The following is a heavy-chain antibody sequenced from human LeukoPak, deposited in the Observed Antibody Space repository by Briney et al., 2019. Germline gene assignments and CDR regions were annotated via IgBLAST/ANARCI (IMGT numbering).Heavy chain of an antibody. J-gene: IGHJ4*02. CDR1: GYTFTNYG. CDR3: VRTTTVSFDY. D-gene: IGHD4-17*01. Sequence: ASVKVSCEASGYTFTNYGISWVRRAPGQGHEWMGWISTYSGNNNYAQKFQGRVTMTKDISTSTAYMELRSLTSDDTAAYYCVRTTTVSFDYWGQGTPVTVSS. V-gene: IGHV1-18*01. CDR2: ISTYSGNN.